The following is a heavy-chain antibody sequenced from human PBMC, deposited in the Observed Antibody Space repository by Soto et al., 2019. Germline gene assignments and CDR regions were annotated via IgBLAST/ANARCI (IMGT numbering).Heavy chain of an antibody. D-gene: IGHD2-2*01. CDR2: ISSSSSYI. V-gene: IGHV3-21*01. CDR3: ASLGYCSSTSCPRDLYYYYGMDV. J-gene: IGHJ6*01. CDR1: GFTFSSYS. Sequence: EVQLVESGGGLVKPGGSLRLSCAASGFTFSSYSMNWVRQAPGKGLEWVSSISSSSSYIYYADSVKGRFTISRDNAKNSLYLQMNSLRAEDTAVYYCASLGYCSSTSCPRDLYYYYGMDVW.